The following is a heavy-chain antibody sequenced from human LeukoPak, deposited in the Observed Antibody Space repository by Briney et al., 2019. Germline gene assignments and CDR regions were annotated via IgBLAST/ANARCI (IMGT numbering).Heavy chain of an antibody. J-gene: IGHJ5*02. CDR3: AKDDNYIRFLS. Sequence: GETLRLSCAASGFTFSSHGMNWVRQAPGKGLEWVSGISGSGGNTYYADSVKGRFTISRDNSKNTLYLQMNSLRAEDTAVYYCAKDDNYIRFLSWGQGTLVTVSS. D-gene: IGHD3-16*01. CDR2: ISGSGGNT. V-gene: IGHV3-23*01. CDR1: GFTFSSHG.